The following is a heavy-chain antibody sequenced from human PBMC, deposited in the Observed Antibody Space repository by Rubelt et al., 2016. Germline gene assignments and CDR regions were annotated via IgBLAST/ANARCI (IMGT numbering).Heavy chain of an antibody. CDR2: IIPIFGTA. D-gene: IGHD4-17*01. V-gene: IGHV1-69*01. CDR1: GGTFSSYA. CDR3: ARKSYGDTGYYFDY. Sequence: QVQLVQSGAEVKKPGSSVKVSCKASGGTFSSYAISWVRQAPGQGLEWMGGIIPIFGTANYAQKFHGRDTITADESTSTAYMELSSLRSEDTAVYYCARKSYGDTGYYFDYWGQGTLVTVSS. J-gene: IGHJ4*02.